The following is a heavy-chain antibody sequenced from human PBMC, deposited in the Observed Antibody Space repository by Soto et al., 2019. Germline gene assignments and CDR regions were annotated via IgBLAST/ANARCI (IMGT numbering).Heavy chain of an antibody. CDR3: ARDRDYYYDSSGYQYPLDY. CDR1: GYTFTSYG. Sequence: QVQLVQSGAEVKKPGASVKVSCKASGYTFTSYGISWVRQAPGQGLEWMGWISAYNGNTNYAQKLQGRVTMTTDTSTSTAYMEPRSLRSDDTAVYYCARDRDYYYDSSGYQYPLDYWGQGTLVTVSS. D-gene: IGHD3-22*01. J-gene: IGHJ4*02. CDR2: ISAYNGNT. V-gene: IGHV1-18*01.